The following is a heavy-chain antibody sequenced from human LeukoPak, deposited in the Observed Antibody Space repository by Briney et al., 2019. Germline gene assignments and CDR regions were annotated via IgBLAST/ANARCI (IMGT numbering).Heavy chain of an antibody. CDR2: INAGNGNT. CDR1: GYTFTSYA. J-gene: IGHJ6*02. D-gene: IGHD6-13*01. CDR3: ARDQTSSSWYSDGMDV. V-gene: IGHV1-3*01. Sequence: GASVKVSCKASGYTFTSYAMHWVRQAPGQRLEWMGWINAGNGNTKYSQKFQGRVTITRDTSASTAYMELSSLRSEDTAVCYCARDQTSSSWYSDGMDVWGQGTTVTVSS.